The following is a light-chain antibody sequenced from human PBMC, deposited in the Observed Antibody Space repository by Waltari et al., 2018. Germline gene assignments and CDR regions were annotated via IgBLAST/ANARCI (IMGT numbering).Light chain of an antibody. CDR1: SSNIESNY. J-gene: IGLJ3*02. CDR3: GTWDDSLSRPV. CDR2: KNN. Sequence: QSVLTQPPSASGTPGQRVTISCSGSSSNIESNYVYWYQQFPGTAPKVLMFKNNQRPSGVSDRFSASKSGASASRAISGLRSDDEADYYCGTWDDSLSRPVFGGVTKLTVL. V-gene: IGLV1-47*01.